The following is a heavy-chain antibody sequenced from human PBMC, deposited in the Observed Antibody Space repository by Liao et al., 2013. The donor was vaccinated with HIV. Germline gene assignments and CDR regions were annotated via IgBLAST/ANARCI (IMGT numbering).Heavy chain of an antibody. V-gene: IGHV4-4*07. CDR2: IHATGKS. J-gene: IGHJ6*03. Sequence: QVQLQESGPGLVKPSETLSLTCLVSGGSLNTYYWSWIRQSAGKGLEWIGRIHATGKSNYNPSLKSRVSMSRDTSKNQLSLTLTSVTAADTAVYYCARLRVYYYYMDVWGKGTTVTVSS. CDR3: ARLRVYYYYMDV. CDR1: GGSLNTYY.